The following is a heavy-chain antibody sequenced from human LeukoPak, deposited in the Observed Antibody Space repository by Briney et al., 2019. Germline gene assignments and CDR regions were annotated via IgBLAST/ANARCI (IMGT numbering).Heavy chain of an antibody. Sequence: SETLSLTCTVSGGSISSYYWSWIRQPPGKGLEWIGYIYYSGSTNYNPSLKSRVTISVDTSKNQFSLKLSSVTAADTAVYYCARHDDDSSVFDIWGQGTMVTVSS. J-gene: IGHJ3*02. D-gene: IGHD3-22*01. V-gene: IGHV4-59*08. CDR3: ARHDDDSSVFDI. CDR2: IYYSGST. CDR1: GGSISSYY.